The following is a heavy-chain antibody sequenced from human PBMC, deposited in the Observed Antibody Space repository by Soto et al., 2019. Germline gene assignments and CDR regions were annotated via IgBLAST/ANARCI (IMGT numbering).Heavy chain of an antibody. J-gene: IGHJ5*02. Sequence: SETLSLTCTVSGSSISSGGYYWSWIRQHPGKGLEWIGHIYYSGSTYYNPSLKSRVTISVDTSKNQFSLKLSSVTAADTAVYYGARELGYSSSFSWGNWFDPWRHGTLVTVSS. CDR3: ARELGYSSSFSWGNWFDP. D-gene: IGHD6-6*01. CDR1: GSSISSGGYY. CDR2: IYYSGST. V-gene: IGHV4-31*03.